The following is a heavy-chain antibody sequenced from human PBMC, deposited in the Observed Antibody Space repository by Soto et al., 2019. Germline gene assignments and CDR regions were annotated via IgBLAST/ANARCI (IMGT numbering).Heavy chain of an antibody. Sequence: QLQLQESGSGLVKPSQTLSLTCAVSGGSISSGGYSWSWIRQPPGKGLEWIGYIYHSGSTYYNPSPKSRGTISVDRSKNQCSLRLGSVTAADTAVYYCARAGGGVDYWGQGTLVTVSS. D-gene: IGHD3-10*01. CDR2: IYHSGST. J-gene: IGHJ4*02. CDR1: GGSISSGGYS. V-gene: IGHV4-30-2*01. CDR3: ARAGGGVDY.